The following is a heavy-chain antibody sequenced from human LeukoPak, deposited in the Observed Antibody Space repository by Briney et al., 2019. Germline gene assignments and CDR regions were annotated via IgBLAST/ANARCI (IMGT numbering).Heavy chain of an antibody. D-gene: IGHD6-6*01. V-gene: IGHV3-7*03. CDR1: GGSISSTT. CDR2: IKQDGSEK. J-gene: IGHJ4*02. Sequence: PSETLSLTCTVSGGSISSTTDYWGWIRQPPGKGLEWVANIKQDGSEKYYVDSVKGRFTISRDNAKNSVYLQMSSVRVDDTAFYYCVTAARRGDFDFWGQGTLVTVSS. CDR3: VTAARRGDFDF.